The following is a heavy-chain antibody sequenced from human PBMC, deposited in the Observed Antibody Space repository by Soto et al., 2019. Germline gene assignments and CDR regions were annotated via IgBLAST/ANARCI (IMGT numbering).Heavy chain of an antibody. J-gene: IGHJ4*02. D-gene: IGHD6-19*01. CDR3: ARDAAVPGETDRFDY. CDR2: IYHSGSA. V-gene: IGHV4-4*02. Sequence: SETLSLTCAVSGDSISSNVWWSWVRQPPGKGLEWIGEIYHSGSANFNPSLKSRVTMSVDTSKNQFSLKLNSVTAADTAMYYCARDAAVPGETDRFDYWGQGTLVTVSS. CDR1: GDSISSNVW.